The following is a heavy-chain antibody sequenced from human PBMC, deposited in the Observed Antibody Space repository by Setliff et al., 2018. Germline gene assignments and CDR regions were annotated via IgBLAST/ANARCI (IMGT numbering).Heavy chain of an antibody. V-gene: IGHV4-34*01. Sequence: SETLSLTCAVYGGSFSGYYWSWIRQPPGKGLEWIGEINHSGSTNYNPSLKSRVTISVDTSKNQFSLKLSSVTAAATAVYYCARQSVRGLADNNRFDPWGQGTLVTVSS. CDR2: INHSGST. D-gene: IGHD2-15*01. J-gene: IGHJ5*02. CDR3: ARQSVRGLADNNRFDP. CDR1: GGSFSGYY.